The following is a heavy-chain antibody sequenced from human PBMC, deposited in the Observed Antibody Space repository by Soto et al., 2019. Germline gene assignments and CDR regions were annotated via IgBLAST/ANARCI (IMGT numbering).Heavy chain of an antibody. Sequence: APGKVSCKASGSTFTSYGISWVRHAPVQGLNGMGWVSAYNCKTNYAQKLQGRVTMTTDTSTSTAYMELRSLRSDDTAVYYCARDGERQGDYYYYYGMDVWGQGTTVTVSS. J-gene: IGHJ6*02. CDR3: ARDGERQGDYYYYYGMDV. CDR2: VSAYNCKT. V-gene: IGHV1-18*01. CDR1: GSTFTSYG. D-gene: IGHD1-26*01.